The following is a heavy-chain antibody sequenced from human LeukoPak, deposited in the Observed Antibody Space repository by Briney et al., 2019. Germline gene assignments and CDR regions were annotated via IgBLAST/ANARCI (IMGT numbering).Heavy chain of an antibody. D-gene: IGHD2-2*02. CDR1: GYTFTSYY. J-gene: IGHJ6*04. Sequence: ASVKVSCKASGYTFTSYYMHWVRQAPGQGLEWMGIINPSGGSTSYAQKFQGRVTMTGDTSTSTVYMELSSLRSEDTAVYYCARSRYCSSTSCYNTRYGMDVWGKGTTVTVSS. CDR3: ARSRYCSSTSCYNTRYGMDV. CDR2: INPSGGST. V-gene: IGHV1-46*01.